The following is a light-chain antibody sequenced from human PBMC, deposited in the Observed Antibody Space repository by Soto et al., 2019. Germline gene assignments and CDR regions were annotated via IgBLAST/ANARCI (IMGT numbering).Light chain of an antibody. Sequence: QSVLTQPASVSGSPGQSITISCSGTSCDVGVYNYVSWYQHHPGKAPQLMIYDVSSRPSGVSNRFSGSKSGNTASMPISGLQAEDEADYYCSSYTRSSGLVLLGGGTKLTVL. V-gene: IGLV2-14*03. J-gene: IGLJ2*01. CDR3: SSYTRSSGLVL. CDR1: SCDVGVYNY. CDR2: DVS.